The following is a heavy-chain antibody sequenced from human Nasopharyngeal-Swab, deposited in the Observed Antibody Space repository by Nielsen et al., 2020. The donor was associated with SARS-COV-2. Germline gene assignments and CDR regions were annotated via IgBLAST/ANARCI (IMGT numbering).Heavy chain of an antibody. CDR3: AMRGDGYIDAFDI. D-gene: IGHD5-24*01. J-gene: IGHJ3*02. V-gene: IGHV1-18*01. CDR2: ISAYNGNT. CDR1: GYTFTSYG. Sequence: ASVKDACKASGYTFTSYGISRVRQAPGQGLEGIGWISAYNGNTNYAQKLQGRVTMTTDTSTSTAYMELRSLRSYDTAVYYCAMRGDGYIDAFDIWGQGTMVTVSS.